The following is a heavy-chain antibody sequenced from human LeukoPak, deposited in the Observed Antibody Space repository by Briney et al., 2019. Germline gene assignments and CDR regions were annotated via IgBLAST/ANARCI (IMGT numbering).Heavy chain of an antibody. Sequence: SETLSLTCTVSGGSISSSSYYWGWIRQPPGKGLEWIGSIYYSGSTYYNPSLKSRVTISVDTSKNQFSLKLSSVTAADTAVYYCATYDDYYGSGSYTHIDYWGQGTLVTVSS. CDR1: GGSISSSSYY. D-gene: IGHD3-10*01. CDR2: IYYSGST. CDR3: ATYDDYYGSGSYTHIDY. V-gene: IGHV4-39*01. J-gene: IGHJ4*02.